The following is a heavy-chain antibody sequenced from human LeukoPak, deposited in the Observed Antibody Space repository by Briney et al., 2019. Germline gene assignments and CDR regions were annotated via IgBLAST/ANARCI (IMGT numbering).Heavy chain of an antibody. D-gene: IGHD2-2*01. V-gene: IGHV4-59*01. Sequence: SETLSLTCTVSGGSISSYYWSWIRQPPGKGLEWIGYIYYSGSTNYNPSLKSRVTISVDTSKNQFSLKLSSVTAADTAVYYCAREAIVVVPAATHAFDIWGQGTMVTVSS. CDR3: AREAIVVVPAATHAFDI. CDR1: GGSISSYY. CDR2: IYYSGST. J-gene: IGHJ3*02.